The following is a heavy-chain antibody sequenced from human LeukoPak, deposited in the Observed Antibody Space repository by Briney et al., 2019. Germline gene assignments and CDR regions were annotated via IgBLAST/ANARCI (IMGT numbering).Heavy chain of an antibody. D-gene: IGHD3-16*01. V-gene: IGHV1-18*01. Sequence: GASVKVSCKASGYTFTSYGISWVRQAPGQGLEWMGWISAYNGNTNYAQKLQGRVTMTTDTSTSTAYMGLRSLRSDDTAVYYCARDSMITPAVYFDYWGQGTLVTVSS. CDR1: GYTFTSYG. CDR3: ARDSMITPAVYFDY. CDR2: ISAYNGNT. J-gene: IGHJ4*02.